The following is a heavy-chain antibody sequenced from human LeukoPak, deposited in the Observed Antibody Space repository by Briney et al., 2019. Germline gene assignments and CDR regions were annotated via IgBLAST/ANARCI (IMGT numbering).Heavy chain of an antibody. CDR1: GFSFTNFW. CDR3: ARGDAFSGDH. Sequence: PGGSLRLSCAGSGFSFTNFWMSWVRQAPGRGLEWVANIHPEGNEKYHVESVKGRFTISRDNTKNFLFLQMNGLRVEDTAVYYCARGDAFSGDHWGQGTLVTVSS. J-gene: IGHJ4*02. V-gene: IGHV3-7*04. CDR2: IHPEGNEK.